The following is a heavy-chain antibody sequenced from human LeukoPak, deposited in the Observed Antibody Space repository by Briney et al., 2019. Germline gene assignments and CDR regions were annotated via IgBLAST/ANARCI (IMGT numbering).Heavy chain of an antibody. CDR3: AKAATTSYFDY. Sequence: PGGSLRLSCAASGFTFNTYGMHWVRQAPGKGLEWVAFIRYDGSNKYYADSVKGRFTISRDNSKNTLYLQMNGLRAEDTAVYYCAKAATTSYFDYWGQGTLVTVSS. CDR1: GFTFNTYG. V-gene: IGHV3-30*02. D-gene: IGHD4-11*01. CDR2: IRYDGSNK. J-gene: IGHJ4*02.